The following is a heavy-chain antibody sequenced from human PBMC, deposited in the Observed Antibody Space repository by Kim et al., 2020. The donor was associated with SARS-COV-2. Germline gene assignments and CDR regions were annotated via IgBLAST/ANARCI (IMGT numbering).Heavy chain of an antibody. CDR1: GYTFTGYY. CDR2: INPNSGGT. CDR3: ARGPPAPQDIVVVPAAIYYYYGMDV. Sequence: ASVKVSCKASGYTFTGYYMHWVRQAPGQGLEWMGWINPNSGGTNYTQKFQGRVTMTRDTSISTAYMELSRLRSDDTAVYYCARGPPAPQDIVVVPAAIYYYYGMDVWGQGTTVTVSS. V-gene: IGHV1-2*02. D-gene: IGHD2-2*01. J-gene: IGHJ6*02.